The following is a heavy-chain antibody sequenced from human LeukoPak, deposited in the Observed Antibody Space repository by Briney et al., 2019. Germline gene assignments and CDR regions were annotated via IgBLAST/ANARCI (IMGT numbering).Heavy chain of an antibody. CDR1: ELSVSDSE. CDR3: SRRFRD. CDR2: VRADGTTK. J-gene: IGHJ4*02. V-gene: IGHV3-48*03. Sequence: RVGLLRLSCLGPELSVSDSEMNSVRDAPGKGLQWVAHVRADGTTKWYADSVRDRFNIARDNARNSVFLQMNSLTVDDSATYYSSRRFRDWGQGILVTVSS.